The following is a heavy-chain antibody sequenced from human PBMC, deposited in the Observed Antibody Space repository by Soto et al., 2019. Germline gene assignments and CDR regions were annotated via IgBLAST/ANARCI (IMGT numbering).Heavy chain of an antibody. CDR2: VNPISGGT. J-gene: IGHJ4*02. V-gene: IGHV1-2*04. CDR3: ARAKNFGSGELDY. CDR1: GYTFTGHY. Sequence: QVQLVQSGAEVKKPGASVKVSCKASGYTFTGHYILWVRQAPGQGLEWMGWVNPISGGTIYAQKFLGWVTMTRDTSTSTAYLELRSLTSDATAVYYCARAKNFGSGELDYWGKGTLSPSP. D-gene: IGHD3-10*01.